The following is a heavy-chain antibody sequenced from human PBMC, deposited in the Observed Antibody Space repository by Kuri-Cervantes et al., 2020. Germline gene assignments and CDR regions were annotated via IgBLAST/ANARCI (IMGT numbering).Heavy chain of an antibody. D-gene: IGHD5-12*01. CDR3: AREGYSGYDYTGALDY. CDR2: ISAYNGNT. V-gene: IGHV1-18*01. J-gene: IGHJ4*02. Sequence: ASVKVSCKASGGTFSSYAISWVRQAPGQGLEWMGWISAYNGNTNYAQKLQGRVTMTTDTSTSTAYMELRSLRPDDTAVYYCAREGYSGYDYTGALDYWGQGTLVTVSS. CDR1: GGTFSSYA.